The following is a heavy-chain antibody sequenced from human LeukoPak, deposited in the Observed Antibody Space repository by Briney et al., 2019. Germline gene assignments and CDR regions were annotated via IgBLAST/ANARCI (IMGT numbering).Heavy chain of an antibody. CDR2: ISSDGSYK. Sequence: GGSLRLSCAASGFTFRSYAIHWVRQAPGQGLEWVTIISSDGSYKNYADSVKGRFTISRDNSKNTLYLQMNSLRAEDTAVYYCAKGGFLSAFDIWGQGTMVTVSS. CDR1: GFTFRSYA. CDR3: AKGGFLSAFDI. V-gene: IGHV3-30*04. D-gene: IGHD3-10*01. J-gene: IGHJ3*02.